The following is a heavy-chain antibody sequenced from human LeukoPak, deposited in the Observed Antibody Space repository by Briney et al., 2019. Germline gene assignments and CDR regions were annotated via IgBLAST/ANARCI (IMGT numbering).Heavy chain of an antibody. Sequence: ASVKVSCKASGYTFTGYYMHWVRQAPGQGLEWMGWISPNSGGTNYAQKFQGRVTMTRDASISTAYMELSRLRSDDTAVYYCARGDSYYYDSSGANWFDPWGQGTLVTVSS. CDR3: ARGDSYYYDSSGANWFDP. D-gene: IGHD3-22*01. V-gene: IGHV1-2*02. J-gene: IGHJ5*02. CDR2: ISPNSGGT. CDR1: GYTFTGYY.